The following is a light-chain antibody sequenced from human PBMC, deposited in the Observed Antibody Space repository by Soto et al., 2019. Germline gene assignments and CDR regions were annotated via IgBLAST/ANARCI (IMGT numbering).Light chain of an antibody. V-gene: IGKV3-11*01. CDR1: QSVSSY. J-gene: IGKJ1*01. Sequence: EIVLTQSPATLSLSPGERATLSCRASQSVSSYLAWYQQKPGQAPRLLIYDASNRATGIPARFSGSGSGTDFTLTISSLEPEDFATYYCLQDYGYPRTFGQGTKVEI. CDR3: LQDYGYPRT. CDR2: DAS.